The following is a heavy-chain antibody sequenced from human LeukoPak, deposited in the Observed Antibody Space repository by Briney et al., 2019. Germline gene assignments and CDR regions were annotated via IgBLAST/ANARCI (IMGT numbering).Heavy chain of an antibody. D-gene: IGHD3-10*01. CDR3: ARVLLWFGELLRSGMDV. Sequence: PGGSLRLSCAASGFTVSSNYMSWVRQAPGKGLEWVSVIQTSGSTYYADSVKGRFTISRDNSKNTLDLQMNSLRAEDTAVYYCARVLLWFGELLRSGMDVWGQGTTVTVSS. CDR1: GFTVSSNY. V-gene: IGHV3-53*01. J-gene: IGHJ6*02. CDR2: IQTSGST.